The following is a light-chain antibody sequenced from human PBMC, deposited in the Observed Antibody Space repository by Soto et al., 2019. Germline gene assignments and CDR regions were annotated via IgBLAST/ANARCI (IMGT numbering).Light chain of an antibody. CDR2: GVT. J-gene: IGLJ2*01. CDR1: NSDIGGNNT. V-gene: IGLV2-14*01. CDR3: TSYTSVTIVV. Sequence: QSALTQPASVSGSPGQSITISCTGSNSDIGGNNTVSGYQHHPGKAPKLLIFGVTNRPSGVSDRFSGSKSGNTASLPISALQAEDEADYYCTSYTSVTIVVFGGGTKLTVL.